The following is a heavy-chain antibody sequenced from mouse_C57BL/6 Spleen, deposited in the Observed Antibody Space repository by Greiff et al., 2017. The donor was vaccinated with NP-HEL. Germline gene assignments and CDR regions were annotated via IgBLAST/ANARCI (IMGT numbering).Heavy chain of an antibody. CDR3: ATITTVGGDAMDY. J-gene: IGHJ4*01. V-gene: IGHV1-50*01. CDR1: GYTFPSYW. Sequence: VQLQQPGAELVKPGASVKLSCKASGYTFPSYWMQWVNQRPGQGLEWIGAIAPADSYTNYNQKFKGKATLTVDTSSSTAYMQLSSLTSEDSAGYYCATITTVGGDAMDYWGQGTSDTVSS. D-gene: IGHD1-1*01. CDR2: IAPADSYT.